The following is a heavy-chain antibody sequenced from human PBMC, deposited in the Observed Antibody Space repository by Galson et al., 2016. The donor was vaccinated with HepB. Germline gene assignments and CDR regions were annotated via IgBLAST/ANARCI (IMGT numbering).Heavy chain of an antibody. V-gene: IGHV5-51*01. Sequence: QSGAEVKKPGESLKISCKGSGYTFTCYWIGWVRQMPGKGLEWMGIIYPGDSDTRYSPSFQGQFTISADRSISTAYLQWSSLKASDTAMYYCTRMDYYGGTNWFDPWGQGTLVTVSS. CDR3: TRMDYYGGTNWFDP. D-gene: IGHD4-23*01. J-gene: IGHJ5*02. CDR2: IYPGDSDT. CDR1: GYTFTCYW.